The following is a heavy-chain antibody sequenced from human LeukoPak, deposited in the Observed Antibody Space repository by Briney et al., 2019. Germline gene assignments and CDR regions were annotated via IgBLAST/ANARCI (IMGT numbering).Heavy chain of an antibody. CDR3: AKEACSSTSCDPFFDY. V-gene: IGHV3-23*01. J-gene: IGHJ4*02. CDR1: GFTFSSYA. D-gene: IGHD2-2*01. CDR2: ISGSGGST. Sequence: GSLRLSCAASGFTFSSYAMSWVRQAPGKGLEWVSAISGSGGSTYYADSVKGRFTISRDNSKNTLYLQMNSLRAEDTAVYYCAKEACSSTSCDPFFDYWGQGTLVTVSS.